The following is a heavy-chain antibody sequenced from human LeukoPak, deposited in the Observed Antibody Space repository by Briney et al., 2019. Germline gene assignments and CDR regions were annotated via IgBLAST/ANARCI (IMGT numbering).Heavy chain of an antibody. CDR3: ARGQYSLDY. D-gene: IGHD2/OR15-2a*01. Sequence: SGGSLRLSCAASGFTFSSYSMNWVRQAPGKGLEWVSYISSSSSTIYYADSVKGRFTISRDNAKNSLYLQMNSLRAGDTAVYSCARGQYSLDYWGQGTLVTVSS. V-gene: IGHV3-48*01. CDR2: ISSSSSTI. CDR1: GFTFSSYS. J-gene: IGHJ4*02.